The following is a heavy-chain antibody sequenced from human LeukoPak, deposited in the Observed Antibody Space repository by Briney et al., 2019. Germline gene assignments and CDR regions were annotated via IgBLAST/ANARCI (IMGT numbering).Heavy chain of an antibody. CDR2: IKQDGSEK. J-gene: IGHJ6*04. CDR1: GFTFSSYW. V-gene: IGHV3-7*03. D-gene: IGHD5-18*01. Sequence: GGSLRLSCAASGFTFSSYWRSWVRQAPGKGLEWVANIKQDGSEKYYVDSVKGRFTISRDNAKNSLYLQMNSLRAEDTAVYYCARGGRIQLWLAPRGMDVWGKGTTVTVSS. CDR3: ARGGRIQLWLAPRGMDV.